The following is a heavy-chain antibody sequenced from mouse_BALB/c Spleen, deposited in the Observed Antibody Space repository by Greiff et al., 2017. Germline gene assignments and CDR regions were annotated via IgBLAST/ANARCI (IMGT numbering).Heavy chain of an antibody. CDR3: ARRRGITTSYAMDY. V-gene: IGHV5-17*02. D-gene: IGHD2-4*01. CDR2: ISSGSSTI. CDR1: GFTFSSFG. J-gene: IGHJ4*01. Sequence: EVQVVESGGGLVQPGGSRKLSCAASGFTFSSFGMHWVRQAPEKGLEWVAYISSGSSTIYYADTVKGRFTISRDNPKNTLFLQMTSLRSEDTAMYYCARRRGITTSYAMDYWGQGTSVTVSS.